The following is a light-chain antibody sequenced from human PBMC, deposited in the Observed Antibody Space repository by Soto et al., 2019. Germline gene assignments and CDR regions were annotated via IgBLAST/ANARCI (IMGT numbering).Light chain of an antibody. CDR1: SSDIGGYNY. V-gene: IGLV2-8*01. CDR3: TAFAARNKLL. Sequence: QSALTQPPSASGSPGQSVTISCTGTSSDIGGYNYVSWYRQHPGKAPKLMIFEVSKRPSGVPDRFSGSKFGNTTSLTVSGLQTEDEADYYCTAFAARNKLLFGGGTKLTVL. J-gene: IGLJ3*02. CDR2: EVS.